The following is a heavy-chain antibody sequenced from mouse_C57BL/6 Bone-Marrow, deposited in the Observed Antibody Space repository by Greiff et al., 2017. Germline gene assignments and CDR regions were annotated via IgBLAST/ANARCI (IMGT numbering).Heavy chain of an antibody. CDR1: GYTFTSYW. CDR3: ARRGGGSRRGYYAMDY. CDR2: IDPNSGGT. J-gene: IGHJ4*01. D-gene: IGHD1-1*01. V-gene: IGHV1-72*01. Sequence: VKLQQPGAELVKPGASVKLSCKASGYTFTSYWMHWVKQRPGRGLEWSGRIDPNSGGTKYNEKFKSKATLTVDKPSSTAYMQLSSLTSEDSAVYYCARRGGGSRRGYYAMDYWGQGTSVTVSS.